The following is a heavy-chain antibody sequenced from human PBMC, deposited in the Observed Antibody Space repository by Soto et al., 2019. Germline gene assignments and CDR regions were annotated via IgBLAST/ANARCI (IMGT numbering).Heavy chain of an antibody. CDR3: ARVYGGNSPRFDY. D-gene: IGHD4-17*01. V-gene: IGHV4-38-2*01. CDR2: IYHTGST. CDR1: GYSISSGYY. J-gene: IGHJ4*02. Sequence: SETLSLTCAVSGYSISSGYYWGWIRQPPGKGLEWIGSIYHTGSTYYNLSLKSRVSISVDTSKNQFSLKLSSVTAADTAVYYCARVYGGNSPRFDYWGQGTLVTVSS.